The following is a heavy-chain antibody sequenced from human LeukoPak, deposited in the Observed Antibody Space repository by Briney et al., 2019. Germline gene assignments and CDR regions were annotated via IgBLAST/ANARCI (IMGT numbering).Heavy chain of an antibody. J-gene: IGHJ4*02. V-gene: IGHV4-34*01. CDR1: GGSFSGYY. Sequence: SETLSLTCAVYGGSFSGYYWSWIRQPPGKGLEWIGEINHSGSTNYNPSLKSRVAISVDTSKNQFSLKLSSVTAADTAVYYCARELGYSSIDYWGQGTLVTVSS. CDR3: ARELGYSSIDY. CDR2: INHSGST. D-gene: IGHD6-13*01.